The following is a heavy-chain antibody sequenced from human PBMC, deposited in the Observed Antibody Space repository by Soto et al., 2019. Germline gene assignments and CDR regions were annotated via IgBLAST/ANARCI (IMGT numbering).Heavy chain of an antibody. CDR1: GFVFSSYA. V-gene: IGHV3-30-3*01. CDR3: ARSVALDASDY. J-gene: IGHJ4*02. D-gene: IGHD2-15*01. Sequence: QVQLVESGGGVVQPGRSLRLSCAASGFVFSSYAMHWVRQAPDKGLEWVAVISYDESNKYYADSAKGRFTISRDNSKNTLFLQMNSLRAEDTALYYCARSVALDASDYWGQGTLVTVSS. CDR2: ISYDESNK.